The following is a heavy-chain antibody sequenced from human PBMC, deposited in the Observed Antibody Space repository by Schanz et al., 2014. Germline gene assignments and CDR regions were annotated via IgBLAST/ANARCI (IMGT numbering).Heavy chain of an antibody. J-gene: IGHJ4*02. D-gene: IGHD3-22*01. V-gene: IGHV3-21*01. Sequence: VQLVESGGGLVKPGGSLRLSCAASGFTFSNYAMSWVRQAPGKGLEWVSSISSSSSYIYYADSVKGRFTISRDNARNSLYLNMNTLGAEDTAVYYCARVHHYDPSGWGYFDYWGQGALVTVSS. CDR1: GFTFSNYA. CDR3: ARVHHYDPSGWGYFDY. CDR2: ISSSSSYI.